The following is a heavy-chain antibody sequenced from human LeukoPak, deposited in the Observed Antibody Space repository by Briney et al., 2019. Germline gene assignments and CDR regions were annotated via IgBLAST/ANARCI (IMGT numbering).Heavy chain of an antibody. V-gene: IGHV3-15*01. D-gene: IGHD4-11*01. CDR2: IKSKTDGGTT. CDR1: GFTFSNAW. CDR3: TTDWMTTVTTRVYYYYGMDV. J-gene: IGHJ6*02. Sequence: GGSLRLSCAASGFTFSNAWMSWVRQAPGKGLEWVGRIKSKTDGGTTDYVAPVKGRFTISRDDSKNTLYLQMNSLKTEDTAVYYCTTDWMTTVTTRVYYYYGMDVWGQGTTVTVSS.